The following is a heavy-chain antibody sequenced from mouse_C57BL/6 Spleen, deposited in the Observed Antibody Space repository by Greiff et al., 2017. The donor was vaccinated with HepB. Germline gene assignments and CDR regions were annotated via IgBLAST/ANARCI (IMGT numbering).Heavy chain of an antibody. J-gene: IGHJ2*01. CDR2: ISSGSSTI. V-gene: IGHV5-17*01. CDR3: ARRLVHDFDY. CDR1: GFTFSDYG. D-gene: IGHD2-2*01. Sequence: EVKLVESGGGLVKPGGSLKLSCAASGFTFSDYGMHWVRQAPEKGLEWVAYISSGSSTIYYADTVKGRFTISRDNAKNTLFLQMTSLRSEDTAMYYCARRLVHDFDYWGQGTTLTVSS.